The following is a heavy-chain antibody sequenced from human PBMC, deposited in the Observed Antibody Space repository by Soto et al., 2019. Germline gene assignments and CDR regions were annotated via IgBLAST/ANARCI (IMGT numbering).Heavy chain of an antibody. D-gene: IGHD1-26*01. CDR2: IIPSFGTP. V-gene: IGHV1-69*01. Sequence: QVQLVQSGDEVKKPGSSVKVSCKASGGSFSSYAFSWVRQAPGQGLEWMGGIIPSFGTPNYAQRFKGRVTISADESTTTVYMDLRRLRSEDTAVYYCARGSSATVGPTGWFDPWGQGTLVTVSS. CDR3: ARGSSATVGPTGWFDP. J-gene: IGHJ5*02. CDR1: GGSFSSYA.